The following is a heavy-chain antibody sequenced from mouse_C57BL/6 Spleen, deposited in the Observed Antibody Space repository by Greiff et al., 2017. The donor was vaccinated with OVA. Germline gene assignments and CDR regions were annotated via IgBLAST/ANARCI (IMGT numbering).Heavy chain of an antibody. CDR2: ISSGGSYT. D-gene: IGHD1-1*01. Sequence: EVQRVESGGDLVKPGGSLKLSCAASGFAFSSYGMSWVRQTPDKRLEWVATISSGGSYTYYPDSVKGRFTISRDNAKNTLYLQMSSLKSEDTAMYYCARRYGSPWFAYWGQGTLVTVSA. CDR3: ARRYGSPWFAY. CDR1: GFAFSSYG. V-gene: IGHV5-6*01. J-gene: IGHJ3*01.